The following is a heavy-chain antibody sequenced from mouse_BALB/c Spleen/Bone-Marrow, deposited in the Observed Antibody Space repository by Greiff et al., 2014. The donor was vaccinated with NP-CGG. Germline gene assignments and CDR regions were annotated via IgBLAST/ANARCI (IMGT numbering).Heavy chain of an antibody. Sequence: EVKLVESGPSLVKPSQTLSLTCSVTGDSITSGYWNWIRKFPGNKLEYMGYISYSGGTYYDPSLKSRISITRDTSKNQFYLQLNSFTTEDTATYYCARYDGYYFDYWGQGTTLTVSS. J-gene: IGHJ2*01. V-gene: IGHV3-8*02. CDR1: GDSITSGY. D-gene: IGHD1-1*01. CDR3: ARYDGYYFDY. CDR2: ISYSGGT.